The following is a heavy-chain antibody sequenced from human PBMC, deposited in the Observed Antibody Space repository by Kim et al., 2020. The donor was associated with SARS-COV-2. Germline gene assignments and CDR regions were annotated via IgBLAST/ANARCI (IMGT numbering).Heavy chain of an antibody. CDR3: ARHTTVTSATPYYYYGMDV. J-gene: IGHJ6*02. CDR1: GYSFTSYW. Sequence: GESLKISCKGSGYSFTSYWIGWVRHMPGKGLEWMGIIYPGDSDTRYSPSFQGQVTISADKSISTAYLQWSSLKASDTAMYYCARHTTVTSATPYYYYGMDVWGQGTTVTVSS. CDR2: IYPGDSDT. D-gene: IGHD4-4*01. V-gene: IGHV5-51*01.